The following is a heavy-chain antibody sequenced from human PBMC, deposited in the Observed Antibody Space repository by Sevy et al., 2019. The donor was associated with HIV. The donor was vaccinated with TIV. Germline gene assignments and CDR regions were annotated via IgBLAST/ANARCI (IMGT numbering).Heavy chain of an antibody. CDR1: GVSIAAYY. CDR2: MYSSGSI. CDR3: ASSVVVTGIELPFHYYYMDV. V-gene: IGHV4-4*07. Sequence: SETLSLTCSVSGVSIAAYYWNWIRQPAGKGLEWIGRMYSSGSINYNSSLKSRVTMSIDTSKNQFSLTLNSVTGADTAVYYCASSVVVTGIELPFHYYYMDVWGKGTTVTVSS. D-gene: IGHD2-2*01. J-gene: IGHJ6*03.